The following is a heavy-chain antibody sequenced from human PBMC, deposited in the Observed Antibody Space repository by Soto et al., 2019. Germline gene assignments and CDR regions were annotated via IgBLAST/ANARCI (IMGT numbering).Heavy chain of an antibody. V-gene: IGHV4-30-2*01. D-gene: IGHD4-17*01. J-gene: IGHJ5*02. CDR2: IYHSGST. CDR1: GGSISSGGYS. CDR3: ARMTTMPRNCFDP. Sequence: SETLSLTCAVSGGSISSGGYSWSWIRQPPGKGLEWIGYIYHSGSTYYNPSLKSRVTISVDRSKNQFSLKLSSVTAADTAVYYCARMTTMPRNCFDPWGQATLVTVSS.